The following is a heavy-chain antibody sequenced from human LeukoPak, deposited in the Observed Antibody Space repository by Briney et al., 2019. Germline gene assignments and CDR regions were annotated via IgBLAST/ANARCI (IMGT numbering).Heavy chain of an antibody. Sequence: GASVKVSCKASGYTFSGYYMHWVRQAPGQGLEWMGWINPNSGGTNYAQKFQGRVTMTRDTSISTAYMELSRLRSDDTAVYYCARVGPVSRDGYNYRPFDIWGQGTMVTVSS. CDR1: GYTFSGYY. D-gene: IGHD5-24*01. J-gene: IGHJ3*02. CDR3: ARVGPVSRDGYNYRPFDI. V-gene: IGHV1-2*02. CDR2: INPNSGGT.